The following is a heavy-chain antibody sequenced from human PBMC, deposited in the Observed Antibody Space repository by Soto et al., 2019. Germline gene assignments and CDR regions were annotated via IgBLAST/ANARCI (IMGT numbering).Heavy chain of an antibody. J-gene: IGHJ6*02. CDR1: GYTFTGYY. D-gene: IGHD6-6*01. CDR2: INPNSGGT. Sequence: ASVKVSCKASGYTFTGYYMHWVRQAPGQGLAWMGWINPNSGGTNYGQKFQGCVTMTRDTSISTAYMELSRLRSDDTAVYYCAREKQLVRDYYDYGMDVWGQGTTVTV. V-gene: IGHV1-2*04. CDR3: AREKQLVRDYYDYGMDV.